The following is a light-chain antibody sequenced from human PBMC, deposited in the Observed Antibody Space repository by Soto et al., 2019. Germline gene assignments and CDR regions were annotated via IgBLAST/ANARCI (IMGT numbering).Light chain of an antibody. CDR2: EVT. V-gene: IGLV2-14*01. Sequence: ALTQHASVSGSPGQSITISCAGTRDDIGAYDYVSWYQQHPGNAPKLLVYEVTNRPSGVSDRFSGSKSGNTASLTISGLQAEDEADYYCKSYTNSSAVAFGGGTKVTVL. CDR3: KSYTNSSAVA. J-gene: IGLJ2*01. CDR1: RDDIGAYDY.